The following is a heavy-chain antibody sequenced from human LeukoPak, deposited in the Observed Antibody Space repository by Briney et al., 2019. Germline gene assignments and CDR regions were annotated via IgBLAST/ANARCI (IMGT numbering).Heavy chain of an antibody. V-gene: IGHV4-39*01. Sequence: SETLSLTCTVSGGSISSSSNYWGWIRQPPGKGLEWIGSIYYSGTPYYSPSLRSRVTMSVDTSKNQFSLRLSSLTAADTAVYYCARRGDSGGSSLAAFDIWGQGTMVTVSS. D-gene: IGHD3-22*01. CDR1: GGSISSSSNY. CDR3: ARRGDSGGSSLAAFDI. CDR2: IYYSGTP. J-gene: IGHJ3*02.